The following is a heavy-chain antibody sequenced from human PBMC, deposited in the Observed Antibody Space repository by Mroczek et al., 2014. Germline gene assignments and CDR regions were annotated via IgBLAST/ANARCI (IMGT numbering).Heavy chain of an antibody. CDR2: IRSKMDGGTV. CDR1: GLTFRDAW. J-gene: IGHJ4*02. D-gene: IGHD2-15*01. CDR3: TTNSGCNGGGCWGGS. Sequence: VQLVGGLGEGLVKAWGGRLRLSCGASGLTFRDAWMYWVRQTPGKGLECLGRIRSKMDGGTVDQAAPVKGRFIISRDDSKNMLYLQMNSLKTEDTAVYYCTTNSGCNGGGCWGGSWGQGTLVTVSS. V-gene: IGHV3-15*01.